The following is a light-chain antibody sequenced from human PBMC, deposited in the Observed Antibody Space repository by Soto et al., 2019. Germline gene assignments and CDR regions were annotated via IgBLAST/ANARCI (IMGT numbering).Light chain of an antibody. V-gene: IGKV1-12*01. J-gene: IGKJ4*01. CDR1: QGISSW. Sequence: DIQMTQSPSSVSASVGDRVSITCRASQGISSWLAWYQQKPGGAPQLLIYTGSSLQSGVPSRFTGTGSGTDFTLTISSLQPEDVANYYCQQANSFPLTFGGGTKVEIK. CDR2: TGS. CDR3: QQANSFPLT.